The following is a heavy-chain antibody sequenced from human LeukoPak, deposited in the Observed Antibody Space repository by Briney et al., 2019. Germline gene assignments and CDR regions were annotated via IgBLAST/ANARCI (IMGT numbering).Heavy chain of an antibody. J-gene: IGHJ3*02. CDR3: ARVNQLRAFDI. CDR2: INTNTGNP. V-gene: IGHV7-4-1*02. D-gene: IGHD2-2*01. CDR1: GYNFVDFG. Sequence: GASVKVSCKASGYNFVDFGISWVRQAPGQGLEWMGWINTNTGNPTYAQGFTGRFVFSLDTSVSTAYLQISSLKAEDTAVYYCARVNQLRAFDIWGQGTMVTVSS.